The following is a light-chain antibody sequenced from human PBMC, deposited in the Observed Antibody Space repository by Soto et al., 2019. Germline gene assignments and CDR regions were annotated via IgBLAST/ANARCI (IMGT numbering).Light chain of an antibody. CDR3: QSYDSSLRGSV. CDR2: GNY. J-gene: IGLJ2*01. CDR1: SSNIGSGFD. V-gene: IGLV1-40*01. Sequence: QSVLTQPPSVSGAPGQRVTISCTGSSSNIGSGFDVHWYQHLPGTAPKLLIYGNYNRPSGVPDRFSGSKSETSVFLAITGLQAEDEADYYCQSYDSSLRGSVFGGGTKLTVL.